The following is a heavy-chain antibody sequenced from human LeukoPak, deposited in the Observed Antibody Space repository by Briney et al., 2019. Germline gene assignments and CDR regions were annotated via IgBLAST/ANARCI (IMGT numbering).Heavy chain of an antibody. CDR3: ARTVGSSSTSDYYYGMDV. CDR2: INHSGST. Sequence: PSETLSLTCTVSGGSISSGGYYWSWIRQHPGKGLEWIGEINHSGSTNYNPSLKSRVTISVDTSKNQFSLKLSSVTAADTAVYYCARTVGSSSTSDYYYGMDVWGQGTTVTVSS. V-gene: IGHV4-31*03. CDR1: GGSISSGGYY. D-gene: IGHD2-2*01. J-gene: IGHJ6*02.